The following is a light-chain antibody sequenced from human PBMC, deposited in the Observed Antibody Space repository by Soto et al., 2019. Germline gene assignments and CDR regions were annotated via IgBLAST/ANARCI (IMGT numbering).Light chain of an antibody. J-gene: IGKJ1*01. Sequence: EIVMTQSPVTLSVSPGERATLSCMASQSVRSNLAWYQQKPGQAPSLLIYGAFTRATGIPTRFSGTGSGTEFTLTISSLQSEDFALYYCQQYNDWPLKFGQGTKVDIK. CDR3: QQYNDWPLK. V-gene: IGKV3-15*01. CDR1: QSVRSN. CDR2: GAF.